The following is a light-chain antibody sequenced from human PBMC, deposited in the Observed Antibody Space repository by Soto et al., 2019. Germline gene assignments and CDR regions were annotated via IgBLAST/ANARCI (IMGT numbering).Light chain of an antibody. Sequence: DIQMTKSPSTLSGPVGDRVTITCRASQTISSWLAWYQQKPGKAPKLLIYKASTLKSGVPSRFSGSGSGTEFTLTISSLQPDDFATYYCQHYNSYSEAFGQGTKVELK. CDR2: KAS. J-gene: IGKJ1*01. V-gene: IGKV1-5*03. CDR1: QTISSW. CDR3: QHYNSYSEA.